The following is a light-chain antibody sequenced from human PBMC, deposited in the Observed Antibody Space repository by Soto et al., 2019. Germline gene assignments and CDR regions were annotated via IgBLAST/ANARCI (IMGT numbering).Light chain of an antibody. CDR2: DVT. CDR3: SSHTSSTALV. CDR1: DSDIGGYDH. Sequence: QSALTQPASVSASPGQSIAISCTGTDSDIGGYDHVSWYQQHPGKAPKLLIYDVTNRPSGVSSPFSGSKAGRTASLTISGLQTEDEADYYCSSHTSSTALVFGTGTKLTVL. V-gene: IGLV2-14*03. J-gene: IGLJ1*01.